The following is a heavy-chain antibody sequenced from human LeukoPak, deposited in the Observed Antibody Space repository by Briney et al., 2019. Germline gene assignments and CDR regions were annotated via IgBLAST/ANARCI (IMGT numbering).Heavy chain of an antibody. CDR2: IYYSGST. CDR3: ARDEGSGYYFDY. D-gene: IGHD3-22*01. V-gene: IGHV4-31*03. CDR1: GGSISSGGYY. Sequence: PSETLSLTCTVSGGSISSGGYYWSWIRQHPGKGLEWIGYIYYSGSTYYNPSLKSRVTISVDTSKNQFSLKLSSGTAADTAVYYCARDEGSGYYFDYWGQGTLVTVSS. J-gene: IGHJ4*02.